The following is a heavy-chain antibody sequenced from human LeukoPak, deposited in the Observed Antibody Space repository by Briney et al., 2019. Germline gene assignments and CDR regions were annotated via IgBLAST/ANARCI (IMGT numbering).Heavy chain of an antibody. V-gene: IGHV4-59*08. CDR2: THDSGTP. D-gene: IGHD5-18*01. CDR3: ARLYGYTYGHGGMDV. J-gene: IGHJ6*03. CDR1: GGSINNYY. Sequence: SETLSLTYTVSGGSINNYYWSWIQQPPGRELEWIGYTHDSGTPNYTPPLKTRVNISVVTSKIQFSLNLTSGTAADTAVYYCARLYGYTYGHGGMDVWGKGTTVSVSS.